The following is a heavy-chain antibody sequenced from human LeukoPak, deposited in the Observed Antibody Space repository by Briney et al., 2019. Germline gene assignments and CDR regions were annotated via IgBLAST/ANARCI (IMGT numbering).Heavy chain of an antibody. CDR1: GGSIYSHH. Sequence: PSETLSLTCTVSGGSIYSHHWSWIRQPPGKGQEWIGYIFYTGSTNYSPSLNSRVTISVDPLKNQFSLKLNSVTAADTAVYYCARGPNWFDPWGQGTLVTVSS. V-gene: IGHV4-59*11. CDR2: IFYTGST. J-gene: IGHJ5*02. CDR3: ARGPNWFDP.